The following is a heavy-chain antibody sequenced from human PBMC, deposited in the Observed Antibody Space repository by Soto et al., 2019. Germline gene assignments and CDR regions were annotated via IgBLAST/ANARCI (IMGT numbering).Heavy chain of an antibody. CDR2: IYQSGST. CDR3: ARRVVTDINAPRGYFDS. D-gene: IGHD2-21*02. CDR1: GASISSATYS. V-gene: IGHV4-30-2*01. Sequence: PSETLSLTCAVSGASISSATYSWSWIREPPGEGLEWIGYIYQSGSTYYNPSLKSRVTISLDRSRNHFSLNLSSVTGADTAVYYCARRVVTDINAPRGYFDSCGQGTLVTVS. J-gene: IGHJ4*02.